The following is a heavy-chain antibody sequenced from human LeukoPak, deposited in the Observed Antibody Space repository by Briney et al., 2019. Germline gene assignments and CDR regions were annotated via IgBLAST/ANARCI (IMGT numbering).Heavy chain of an antibody. CDR3: ARGCSGGVCFRDF. D-gene: IGHD2-8*02. J-gene: IGHJ4*02. Sequence: GGSLRLSCTASGFSFSSYSMNWVRQAPGKGLEWVSTIPSSGDSIYYADSVKGRFIVSRDNAENSLYLHMNSLRAGDTAVYYCARGCSGGVCFRDFWGQGALVTVSS. CDR2: IPSSGDSI. CDR1: GFSFSSYS. V-gene: IGHV3-21*06.